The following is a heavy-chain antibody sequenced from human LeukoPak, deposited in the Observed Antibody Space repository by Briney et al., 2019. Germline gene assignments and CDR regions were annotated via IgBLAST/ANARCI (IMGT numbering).Heavy chain of an antibody. D-gene: IGHD3-22*01. CDR3: AREGYYDSSGYSTTPGAFDI. CDR1: GGSISSGSYY. V-gene: IGHV4-61*02. Sequence: PSQTLSLTCTVSGGSISSGSYYWSRIRQPAGKGLEWIGRIYTSGSTNYNPSLKSRVTISVDTSKNQFSLKLSSVTAADTAVYYCAREGYYDSSGYSTTPGAFDIWGQGTMVTVSS. CDR2: IYTSGST. J-gene: IGHJ3*02.